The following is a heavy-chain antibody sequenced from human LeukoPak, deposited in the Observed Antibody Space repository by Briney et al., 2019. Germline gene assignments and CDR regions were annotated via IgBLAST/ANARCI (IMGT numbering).Heavy chain of an antibody. V-gene: IGHV4-59*13. CDR3: ARDRDYYDSSGYPSTPGDFDL. CDR1: DGPISNYY. D-gene: IGHD3-22*01. J-gene: IGHJ3*01. CDR2: IYCDWST. Sequence: SETLFPTCTVADGPISNYYGWWSQLPPGSVQGMDGIIYCDWSTNHNSSLKSRVTISVDTSKSHFSLKLSSVTAADTAVYYDARDRDYYDSSGYPSTPGDFDLWGEGTMVTVSS.